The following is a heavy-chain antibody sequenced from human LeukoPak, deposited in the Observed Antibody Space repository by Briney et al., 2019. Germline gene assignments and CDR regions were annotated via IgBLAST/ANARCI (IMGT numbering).Heavy chain of an antibody. CDR3: ARDPSLYYDILTGPGDFDY. D-gene: IGHD3-9*01. Sequence: SSETLSLTCTVSGGSISSSSYYWGWIRQPPGKGLEWIGSIYYSESTYYNPSLKSRVTISVDTSKNQFSLKLSSVTAADTAVYYCARDPSLYYDILTGPGDFDYWGQGTLVTVSS. CDR2: IYYSEST. V-gene: IGHV4-39*07. CDR1: GGSISSSSYY. J-gene: IGHJ4*02.